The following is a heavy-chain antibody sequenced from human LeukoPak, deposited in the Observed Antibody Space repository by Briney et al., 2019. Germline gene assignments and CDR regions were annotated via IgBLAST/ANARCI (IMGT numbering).Heavy chain of an antibody. CDR2: ISSNGGST. J-gene: IGHJ4*02. D-gene: IGHD6-13*01. CDR1: GFTFSSYA. CDR3: ARTTGYSSSWYEY. Sequence: GGSLRLSCAASGFTFSSYAMHWVRQAPGKGLEYVSAISSNGGSTYYANSVKGRFTISRDNSKNTLYLQMGSLRAEDMAVYYCARTTGYSSSWYEYWGQGTLVTVSS. V-gene: IGHV3-64*01.